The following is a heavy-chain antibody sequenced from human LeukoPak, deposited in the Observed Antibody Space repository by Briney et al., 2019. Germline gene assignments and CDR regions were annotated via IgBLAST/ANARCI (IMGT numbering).Heavy chain of an antibody. CDR2: MNPNSGNT. Sequence: ASVKVSCKASGYTFTSYDINWVRQATGQGLEWMGWMNPNSGNTGYAQKFQGRVTITRNTSISTAYMELSSLRSEDTAVYYCASGRTGLSRFTIYYYYYMDVSGKGTTVTVSS. CDR1: GYTFTSYD. V-gene: IGHV1-8*03. J-gene: IGHJ6*03. CDR3: ASGRTGLSRFTIYYYYYMDV. D-gene: IGHD3-3*01.